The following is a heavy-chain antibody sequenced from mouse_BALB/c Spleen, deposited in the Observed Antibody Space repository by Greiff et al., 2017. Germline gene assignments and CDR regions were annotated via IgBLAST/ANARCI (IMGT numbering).Heavy chain of an antibody. D-gene: IGHD2-4*01. V-gene: IGHV7-3*02. J-gene: IGHJ2*01. CDR3: ARDDYDGFDY. CDR1: GFTFNGYY. Sequence: EVMLVESGGGLVQPGGSLRLSCATSGFTFNGYYMSWGRQPPGKALEWLGFIRNKANGYTTEYSASVKGRFTISRDNSQSILYLQMNTLRAEDSATYYCARDDYDGFDYWGQGTTLTVSS. CDR2: IRNKANGYTT.